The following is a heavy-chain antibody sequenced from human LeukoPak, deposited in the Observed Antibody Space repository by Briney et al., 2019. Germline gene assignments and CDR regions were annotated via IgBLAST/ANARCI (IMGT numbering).Heavy chain of an antibody. V-gene: IGHV3-21*01. D-gene: IGHD6-13*01. Sequence: GGSLRLSCAASGFTFSSYRMNWVRQAPGKGLEWVSSISSSSSYIYYADSVKGRFTISRDNAKNSLYLQMNSLRAEDTAVYYCARILGIAAAGTEGWFDPWGQGTLVTVSS. CDR1: GFTFSSYR. CDR2: ISSSSSYI. CDR3: ARILGIAAAGTEGWFDP. J-gene: IGHJ5*02.